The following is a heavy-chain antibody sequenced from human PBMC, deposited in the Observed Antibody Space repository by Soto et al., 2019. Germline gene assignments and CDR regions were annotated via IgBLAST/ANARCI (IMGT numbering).Heavy chain of an antibody. CDR2: INHSGST. J-gene: IGHJ6*02. V-gene: IGHV4-34*01. Sequence: SETLSLTXAVYGGSFSGYYWSWIRRPPGKGLEWIGEINHSGSTNYNPSLKSRVTISVDTSKNQFSLKLSSVTAADTAVYYCLGEGYYGMDVWGQGTTVTVSS. D-gene: IGHD3-10*01. CDR3: LGEGYYGMDV. CDR1: GGSFSGYY.